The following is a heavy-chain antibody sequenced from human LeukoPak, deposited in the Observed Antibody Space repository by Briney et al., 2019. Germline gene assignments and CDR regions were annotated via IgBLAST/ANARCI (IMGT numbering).Heavy chain of an antibody. J-gene: IGHJ4*02. Sequence: ASVKVSCKSSGYTFTSYYMYWLRQAPGQGLECMGWSYPNSGATGYAQNFQGRVTMTRDTPVSTIYMELSRLRSDDTAVYYCARDGVSTTPAFDYWGQGTLVTVSS. D-gene: IGHD2-8*01. CDR2: SYPNSGAT. CDR1: GYTFTSYY. V-gene: IGHV1-2*02. CDR3: ARDGVSTTPAFDY.